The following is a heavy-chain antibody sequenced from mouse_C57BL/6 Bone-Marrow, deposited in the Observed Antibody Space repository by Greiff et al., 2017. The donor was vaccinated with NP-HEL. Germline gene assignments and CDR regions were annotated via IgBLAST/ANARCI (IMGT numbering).Heavy chain of an antibody. J-gene: IGHJ1*03. V-gene: IGHV14-4*01. CDR3: TTSGGFPDV. CDR1: GFNIKDDY. Sequence: VQLKQSGAELVRPGASVKLSCTASGFNIKDDYMHWVKQRPEQGLEWIGWIDPENGDTEYASKFQGKATITADTSSNTAYLQLSSLTSEDTAVYYCTTSGGFPDVWGTGTTVTVSS. CDR2: IDPENGDT.